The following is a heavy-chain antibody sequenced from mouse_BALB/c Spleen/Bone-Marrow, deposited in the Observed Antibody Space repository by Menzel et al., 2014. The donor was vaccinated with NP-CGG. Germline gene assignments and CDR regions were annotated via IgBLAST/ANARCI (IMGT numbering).Heavy chain of an antibody. D-gene: IGHD1-1*01. Sequence: EVKLMESGGGMVQPKGSLKLSCAASGFTLNTYAMHWVCQAPGKGLEWVARIRSKINKYATYYADSVKDRFTISRDDSQNMLYLQMNNLKTEDTGMYYCVRENYYPYVMDYWGQGTSVTVSS. V-gene: IGHV10-3*03. J-gene: IGHJ4*01. CDR2: IRSKINKYAT. CDR3: VRENYYPYVMDY. CDR1: GFTLNTYA.